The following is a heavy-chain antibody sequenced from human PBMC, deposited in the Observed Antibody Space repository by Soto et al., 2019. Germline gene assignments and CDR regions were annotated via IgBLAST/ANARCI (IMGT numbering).Heavy chain of an antibody. CDR1: GGSISSSSYY. D-gene: IGHD5-12*01. CDR3: ARYSGYEIYY. CDR2: IYYSGST. Sequence: TSETLSLTCTVSGGSISSSSYYWGWIRQPPGKGLEWIGSIYYSGSTYYNPSLKSRVTISVDTSKNQFSLKLSSVTAADTAAYYCARYSGYEIYYWAQGTLVTVSS. J-gene: IGHJ4*02. V-gene: IGHV4-39*01.